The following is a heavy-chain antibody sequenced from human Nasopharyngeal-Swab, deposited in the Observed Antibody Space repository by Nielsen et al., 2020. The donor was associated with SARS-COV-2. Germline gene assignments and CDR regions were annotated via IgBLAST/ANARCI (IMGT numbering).Heavy chain of an antibody. CDR3: ARVVSGGSYYYYFDY. D-gene: IGHD1-26*01. V-gene: IGHV3-74*01. CDR2: INSDGSST. CDR1: GFTLSSYW. Sequence: GGSLRLSCAASGFTLSSYWMHWVRQAPGKGLVWVSRINSDGSSTSYADSVKGRFTISRDNAKNTLYLQMNSLRAEDTAVYYCARVVSGGSYYYYFDYWGQGTLVTVSS. J-gene: IGHJ4*02.